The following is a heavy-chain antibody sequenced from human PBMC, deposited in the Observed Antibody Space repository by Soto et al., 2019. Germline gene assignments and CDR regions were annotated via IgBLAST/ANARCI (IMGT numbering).Heavy chain of an antibody. D-gene: IGHD1-26*01. J-gene: IGHJ4*02. CDR2: IKNKANSYTT. CDR3: TRSSLLGATGGRYFDY. V-gene: IGHV3-72*01. CDR1: GFIFSDHY. Sequence: VQLVESGGGLVQPGGSLRLSCAASGFIFSDHYMDWVRQAPGKGLEWVGRIKNKANSYTTEYAASAKGRVTISRDDSNNSLDLQMNRLKTEDTAVNYGTRSSLLGATGGRYFDYWGQGTVL.